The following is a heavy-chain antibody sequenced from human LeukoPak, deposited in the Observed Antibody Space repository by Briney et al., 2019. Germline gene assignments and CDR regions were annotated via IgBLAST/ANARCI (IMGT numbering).Heavy chain of an antibody. CDR1: GYTLTELS. CDR2: FDPEDGET. D-gene: IGHD3-10*01. CDR3: ATDQRGAGLGFRYGSGSYNGLDV. J-gene: IGHJ6*02. V-gene: IGHV1-24*01. Sequence: ASVTVSCTVSGYTLTELSMHWVRQAPGKGLEWMGGFDPEDGETVYAQKFQGRVTMTEDTSTDTAYMELSSLRSEDTAVYYCATDQRGAGLGFRYGSGSYNGLDVWGQGTTVTVSS.